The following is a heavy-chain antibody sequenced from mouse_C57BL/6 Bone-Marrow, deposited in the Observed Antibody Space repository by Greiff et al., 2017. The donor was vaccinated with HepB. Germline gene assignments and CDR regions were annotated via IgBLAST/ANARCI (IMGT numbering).Heavy chain of an antibody. Sequence: EVTVVESGGGLVKPGGSLKLSCAASGFTFSSYAMSWVRQTPEKRLEWVATISDGGSYTYYPDNVKGRFTISRDNAKNNLYLQMSHLKSEDTAMYYCATPYYGSSYFDYWGQGTTLTVSS. D-gene: IGHD1-1*01. CDR1: GFTFSSYA. J-gene: IGHJ2*01. CDR2: ISDGGSYT. CDR3: ATPYYGSSYFDY. V-gene: IGHV5-4*03.